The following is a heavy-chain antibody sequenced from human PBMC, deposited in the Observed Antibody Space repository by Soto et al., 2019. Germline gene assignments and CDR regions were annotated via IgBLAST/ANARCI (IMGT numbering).Heavy chain of an antibody. CDR3: ARGYSGSYYYYGMDV. CDR1: GYGFTRSV. Sequence: GSAKGSWEASGYGFTRSVINWVLQAQGKGLEWMGWISAYNGNTNYAQKLQGRVTMTTDTSTSTAYIELRSLRSDDTAVYYCARGYSGSYYYYGMDVWGQGTTVTVSS. V-gene: IGHV1-18*01. D-gene: IGHD1-26*01. CDR2: ISAYNGNT. J-gene: IGHJ6*02.